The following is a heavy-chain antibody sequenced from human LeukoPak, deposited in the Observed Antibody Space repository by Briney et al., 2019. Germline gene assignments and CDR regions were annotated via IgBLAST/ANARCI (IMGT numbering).Heavy chain of an antibody. D-gene: IGHD3-3*01. J-gene: IGHJ6*03. V-gene: IGHV4-34*01. CDR3: ARGYDFWSGSYMDV. CDR2: INHSGST. CDR1: GGSFSGYY. Sequence: SETLSLTCAVYGGSFSGYYWSWIRQPPGKGLEWIGEINHSGSTNYNPSFKSRVTISVDTSKNQFSLKLSSVTAADTAVYYCARGYDFWSGSYMDVWGKGTTVTVSS.